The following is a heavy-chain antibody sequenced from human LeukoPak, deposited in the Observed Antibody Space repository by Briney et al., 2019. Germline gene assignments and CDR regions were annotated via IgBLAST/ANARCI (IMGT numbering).Heavy chain of an antibody. CDR1: GYSFTCYW. V-gene: IGHV5-51*01. CDR3: ARQGVSQYYYDSSGFWFDP. J-gene: IGHJ5*02. Sequence: GESLKISCKGSGYSFTCYWIGWVRQMPGKGLEWMGIIYPGDSDTRYSPSFQGQVTISADKSISTAYLQWSSLKASDTAMYYCARQGVSQYYYDSSGFWFDPWGQGTLVTVSS. CDR2: IYPGDSDT. D-gene: IGHD3-22*01.